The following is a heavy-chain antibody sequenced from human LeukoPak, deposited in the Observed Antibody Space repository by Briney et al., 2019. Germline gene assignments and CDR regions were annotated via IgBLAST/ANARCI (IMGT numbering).Heavy chain of an antibody. CDR3: AKDILYDSSGYDY. CDR1: GFTFSSYG. J-gene: IGHJ4*01. CDR2: ISYDGSNK. D-gene: IGHD3-22*01. Sequence: GGSLRLSCAASGFTFSSYGMHWVRQAPGKGLEWVAVISYDGSNKYYADFVKGRFTIPRDNAKNSLYLQMNSLRAEDTALYYCAKDILYDSSGYDYWGQGTLVTVSS. V-gene: IGHV3-30*18.